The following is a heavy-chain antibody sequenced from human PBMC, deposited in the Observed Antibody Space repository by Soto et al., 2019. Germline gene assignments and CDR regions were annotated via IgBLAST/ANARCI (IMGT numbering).Heavy chain of an antibody. CDR1: GFTVSSNY. J-gene: IGHJ4*02. V-gene: IGHV3-53*02. CDR3: ARDLETGTTPY. D-gene: IGHD1-7*01. CDR2: IYSGGST. Sequence: EVQLVETGGGLIQPGGSLRLSCAASGFTVSSNYMSWVGQAPGKGLEWVSVIYSGGSTYYADSVKGRFTISRDNSKNTLYLQMNSLRAEDTAVYYCARDLETGTTPYWGQGTLVTVSS.